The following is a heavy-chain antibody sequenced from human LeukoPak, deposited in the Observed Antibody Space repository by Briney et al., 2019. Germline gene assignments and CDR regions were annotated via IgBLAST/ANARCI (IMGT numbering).Heavy chain of an antibody. CDR2: ISSSGSTI. V-gene: IGHV3-48*03. CDR3: ARDFNYYDSSGYPHWYFDL. Sequence: GGSLRLSCAASGFTFRSYEMNWVRQAPGKGLEWVSYISSSGSTIYYADSVKGRFTISRDDAKNSLYLQMNSMRAEDTAVYYCARDFNYYDSSGYPHWYFDLWGRGTLVTVSS. J-gene: IGHJ2*01. CDR1: GFTFRSYE. D-gene: IGHD3-22*01.